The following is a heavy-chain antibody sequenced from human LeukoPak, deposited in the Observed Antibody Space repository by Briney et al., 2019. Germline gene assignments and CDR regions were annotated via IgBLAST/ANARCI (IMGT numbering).Heavy chain of an antibody. J-gene: IGHJ4*02. CDR2: IYHSGST. D-gene: IGHD4-23*01. V-gene: IGHV4-30-2*01. Sequence: SQTLSLTCAVSGGSISSGGYSWSWIRQPPGKGLEWIGYIYHSGSTYYNPSLKSRVTISVDRSKNQFSLKLSSVTAADTAVYYCARAQHAEYGGNPPDYWGQGTLVTVSS. CDR1: GGSISSGGYS. CDR3: ARAQHAEYGGNPPDY.